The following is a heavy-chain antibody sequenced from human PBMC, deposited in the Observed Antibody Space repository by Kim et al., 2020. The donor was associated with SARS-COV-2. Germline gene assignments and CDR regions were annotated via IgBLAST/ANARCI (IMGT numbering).Heavy chain of an antibody. CDR2: ISSSSRII. CDR1: GFTFSNYN. Sequence: GGSLRLSCAASGFTFSNYNINWVRQAPGKGLEWVSYISSSSRIIYYAYSVKGGFTISRDNAKNSVYLQMNSLRDEDTVVYYCTRERSSGWYIYYGMDVWGQGTTVTVSS. CDR3: TRERSSGWYIYYGMDV. V-gene: IGHV3-48*02. J-gene: IGHJ6*02. D-gene: IGHD6-19*01.